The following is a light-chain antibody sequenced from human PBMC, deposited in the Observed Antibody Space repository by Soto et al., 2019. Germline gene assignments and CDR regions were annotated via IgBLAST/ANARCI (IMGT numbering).Light chain of an antibody. Sequence: EIVLTQAPGTLSLSPGERATLSCRASQSVSSSSYLAWYQQKPGQAPRLLIYGASSSATGIPDRFSGSGSGTDLTLTISRLDPEDFAVYYCHQYGSSPSYTFGQGTKLEIK. CDR2: GAS. V-gene: IGKV3-20*01. CDR1: QSVSSSSY. CDR3: HQYGSSPSYT. J-gene: IGKJ2*01.